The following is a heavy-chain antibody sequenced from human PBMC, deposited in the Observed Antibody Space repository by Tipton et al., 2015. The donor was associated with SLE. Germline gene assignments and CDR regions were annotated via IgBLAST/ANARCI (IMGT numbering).Heavy chain of an antibody. Sequence: TLSLTCTVSSGSISSHYWTWIRKPPGKGLEWIGNIYYSGSIDYNPSLKSRVTISVDTSENQFSLRLTSVTAADTAVYYCARGMLTWRGAIIGVDVWGQGTSVNVSS. CDR3: ARGMLTWRGAIIGVDV. D-gene: IGHD2-8*01. CDR2: IYYSGSI. V-gene: IGHV4-59*11. CDR1: SGSISSHY. J-gene: IGHJ6*02.